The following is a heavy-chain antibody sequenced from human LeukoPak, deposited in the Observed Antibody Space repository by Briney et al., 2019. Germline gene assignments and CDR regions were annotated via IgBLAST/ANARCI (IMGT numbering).Heavy chain of an antibody. CDR1: GFTFSNYW. CDR3: AKDGRVPGFGELPKTGFDY. V-gene: IGHV3-74*01. D-gene: IGHD3-10*01. CDR2: INSDGSST. Sequence: GGSLRLSCAVSGFTFSNYWMHWVRQAPGKGLVWVSRINSDGSSTTSADSVKGRFTISRDNAKNTLYLQMNSLRAEDTAVYYCAKDGRVPGFGELPKTGFDYWGQGTLVTVSS. J-gene: IGHJ4*02.